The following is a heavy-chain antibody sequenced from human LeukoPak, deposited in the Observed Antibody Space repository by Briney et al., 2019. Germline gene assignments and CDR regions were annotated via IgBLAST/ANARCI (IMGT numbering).Heavy chain of an antibody. CDR3: ARGHIGP. J-gene: IGHJ5*02. Sequence: GSLRLSCAASGFTFSDYYMSWIRQAPGKGLEWIGRIYTSGSTNYNPSLKSRVTISVDTSKNQFSLKLSSVTAADTAVYYCARGHIGPWGQGTLVTVSS. CDR2: IYTSGST. D-gene: IGHD2-21*01. CDR1: GFTFSDYY. V-gene: IGHV4-4*08.